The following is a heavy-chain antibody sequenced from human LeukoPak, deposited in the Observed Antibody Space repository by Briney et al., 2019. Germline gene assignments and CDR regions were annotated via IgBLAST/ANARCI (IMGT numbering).Heavy chain of an antibody. CDR1: GFTFSSYS. V-gene: IGHV3-21*01. Sequence: GGSLRLSCAASGFTFSSYSMTWVRQAPGKGLEWVSSISSSSSYIYYADSVKGRFTISRDNAKNSLYLQMNSLRAEDTAVYYCARDPTLYGSGVTFDYWGQGTLVTVSS. J-gene: IGHJ4*02. CDR2: ISSSSSYI. CDR3: ARDPTLYGSGVTFDY. D-gene: IGHD3-10*01.